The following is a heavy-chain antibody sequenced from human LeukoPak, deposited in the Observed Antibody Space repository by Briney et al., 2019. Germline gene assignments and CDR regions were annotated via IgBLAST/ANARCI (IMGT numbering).Heavy chain of an antibody. CDR1: GFTVSSNY. CDR3: ARDCPKYYDILTGQCREW. CDR2: IYSGGST. D-gene: IGHD3-9*01. Sequence: GGSLRLSCAASGFTVSSNYMSWVRQAPGKGLEWVSVIYSGGSTYYADSVKGRFTISRDNSKNTLYLQMNSLRAEDTAVYYCARDCPKYYDILTGQCREWWGQGTLVTVSS. V-gene: IGHV3-53*01. J-gene: IGHJ4*02.